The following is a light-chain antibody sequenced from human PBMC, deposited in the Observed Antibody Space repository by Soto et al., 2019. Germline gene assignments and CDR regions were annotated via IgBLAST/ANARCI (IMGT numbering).Light chain of an antibody. CDR1: SSDVGGYYY. Sequence: QSALTQPASVSGSPGQSITISCTGTSSDVGGYYYVSWYQQHPGNAPKLLIYEVINRPSGVSNRFSGSKSGNTASLTISGLQTEDEADYYCSSYTSSSTWVFGGGTKVTVL. J-gene: IGLJ3*02. V-gene: IGLV2-14*01. CDR2: EVI. CDR3: SSYTSSSTWV.